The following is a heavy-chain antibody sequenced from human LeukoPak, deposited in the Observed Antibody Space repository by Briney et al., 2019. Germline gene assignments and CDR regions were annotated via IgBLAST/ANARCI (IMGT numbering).Heavy chain of an antibody. J-gene: IGHJ4*02. CDR3: ARHWTGTKSFDY. CDR1: GGTFSSYA. V-gene: IGHV1-69*01. D-gene: IGHD1-14*01. CDR2: IIPIFGTA. Sequence: SVKVSCKASGGTFSSYAISWVRQAPGQGLEWMGGIIPIFGTANYAQKFQGRVTITADESTSTAYMELSSLRSEDTAVYYCARHWTGTKSFDYWGQGTLVTVSS.